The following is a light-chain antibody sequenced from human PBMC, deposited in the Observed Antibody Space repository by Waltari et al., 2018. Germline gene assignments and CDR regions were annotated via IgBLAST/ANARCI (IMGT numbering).Light chain of an antibody. V-gene: IGLV3-1*01. J-gene: IGLJ2*01. Sequence: YELTQPPSVSVSPGQTASITCSGDKLGAKYVCWDQQKPGQSPLLVIYEDTRRPSGVPERFSGSNSGNTATLTISGTQAVDEADYYCQAWDTFVVFGGGTKLTVL. CDR1: KLGAKY. CDR3: QAWDTFVV. CDR2: EDT.